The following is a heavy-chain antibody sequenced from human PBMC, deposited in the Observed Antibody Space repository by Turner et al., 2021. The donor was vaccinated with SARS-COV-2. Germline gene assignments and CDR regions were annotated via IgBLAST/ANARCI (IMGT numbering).Heavy chain of an antibody. CDR1: GYSLSELA. CDR2: LDAEEGQT. Sequence: QVQLVQSGADLKRPGASVKVSCELSGYSLSELAMYWVRQAPGKGLEWMGGLDAEEGQTIYAKKFRGRVTLTEDTTTDTAYMDLSSLTSEDTATYYCETYYDDGDLRYDFWGQGTLVTVSS. D-gene: IGHD3-16*01. CDR3: ETYYDDGDLRYDF. V-gene: IGHV1-24*01. J-gene: IGHJ4*02.